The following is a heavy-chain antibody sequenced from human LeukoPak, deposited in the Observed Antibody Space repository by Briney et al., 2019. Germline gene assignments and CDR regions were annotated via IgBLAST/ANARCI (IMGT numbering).Heavy chain of an antibody. CDR3: ARDLSPYSSGWYYYYGMDV. J-gene: IGHJ6*02. Sequence: VASVKVSCKASGGTFSSYAISWVRQAPGQGLEWMGGIIPIFGTANYAQKFQGRVTITADESTSTAYMELSSLRSEDTAVYYCARDLSPYSSGWYYYYGMDVWGQGTTVTVSS. V-gene: IGHV1-69*01. CDR1: GGTFSSYA. CDR2: IIPIFGTA. D-gene: IGHD6-19*01.